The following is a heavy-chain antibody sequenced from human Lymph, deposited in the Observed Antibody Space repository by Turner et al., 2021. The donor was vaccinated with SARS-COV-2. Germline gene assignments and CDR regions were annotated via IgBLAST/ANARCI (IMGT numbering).Heavy chain of an antibody. J-gene: IGHJ6*02. CDR1: GFTFSSYG. D-gene: IGHD3-3*01. CDR3: AKVRSIFGVVIGGMDV. V-gene: IGHV3-30*18. CDR2: ISYNGSNK. Sequence: QVQLVESGGGVVQPGRSLRLSCAASGFTFSSYGMHWVLQAPGKGLDWVAVISYNGSNKFYADSLKGRFTISRDNSKNTLYLQMNSLRAEDTAVYYCAKVRSIFGVVIGGMDVWGQGTTVTVSS.